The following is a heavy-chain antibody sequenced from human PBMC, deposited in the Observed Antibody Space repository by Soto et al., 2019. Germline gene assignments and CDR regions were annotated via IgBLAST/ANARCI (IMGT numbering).Heavy chain of an antibody. D-gene: IGHD3-22*01. CDR3: AKGDHYYDSSGFYYFDY. CDR1: GFTFSSYA. J-gene: IGHJ4*02. Sequence: EVQLLESGGGLVQPGGSLRLSCAASGFTFSSYAMSWVRQAPGKGLEWVSAISGSGGSTYYADSVKGRFTISRDNSKNTLYLQMNSLRAEDTAVYYCAKGDHYYDSSGFYYFDYWGQGTLVTVSS. CDR2: ISGSGGST. V-gene: IGHV3-23*01.